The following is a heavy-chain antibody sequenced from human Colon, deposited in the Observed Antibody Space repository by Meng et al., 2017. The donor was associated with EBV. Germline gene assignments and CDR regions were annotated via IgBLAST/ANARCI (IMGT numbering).Heavy chain of an antibody. Sequence: QGHLQQSGPGRVKPSETLSLTCAVSGGSFSGYYWSWIRQAPGKGLEWIGEINHSGSTKFNPSLESRVSISVDTSENQVSLKLTSVTAADTAVYYCARRTTVNLRSFDSWGQGTLVTVSS. CDR2: INHSGST. CDR1: GGSFSGYY. CDR3: ARRTTVNLRSFDS. V-gene: IGHV4-34*01. J-gene: IGHJ4*02. D-gene: IGHD4-17*01.